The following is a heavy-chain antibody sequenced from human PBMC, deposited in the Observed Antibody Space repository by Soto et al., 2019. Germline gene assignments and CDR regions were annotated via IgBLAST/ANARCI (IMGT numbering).Heavy chain of an antibody. J-gene: IGHJ3*01. Sequence: QVQLVESGGGVVQPGRSLRLSCAASGFTFTNYAIHWVRQAPGKGLEWVAVISYDGSHKYYADSVKGRFTISRDNSMNTLYLQMNSLRVEDTAVYYCARKGDPTNWGSGNAFDVWGQGTMFTVSS. D-gene: IGHD7-27*01. CDR2: ISYDGSHK. V-gene: IGHV3-30-3*01. CDR3: ARKGDPTNWGSGNAFDV. CDR1: GFTFTNYA.